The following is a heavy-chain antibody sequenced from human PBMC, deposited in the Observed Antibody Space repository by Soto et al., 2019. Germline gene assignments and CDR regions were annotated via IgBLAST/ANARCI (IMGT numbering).Heavy chain of an antibody. V-gene: IGHV4-39*07. CDR3: ARAVNSYGTNYFDY. J-gene: IGHJ4*02. CDR1: GGSISSSSYY. Sequence: PSETLSLTCTVSGGSISSSSYYWGWIRQPPGKGLEWIGSIYYSGSTYYNPSLKSRVTISVDTSKNQFSLKLSSVTAADTAVYYCARAVNSYGTNYFDYWGQGTLVTVSS. CDR2: IYYSGST. D-gene: IGHD5-18*01.